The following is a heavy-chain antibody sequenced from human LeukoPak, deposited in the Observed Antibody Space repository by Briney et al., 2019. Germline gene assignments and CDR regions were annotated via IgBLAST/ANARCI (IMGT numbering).Heavy chain of an antibody. CDR3: AGQKRGTYRPYYFDY. CDR1: GFSFSSQW. V-gene: IGHV3-23*01. CDR2: ISGTGGST. D-gene: IGHD3-16*02. J-gene: IGHJ4*02. Sequence: GGSLRLSCAASGFSFSSQWMSWVRQAPGKGPEWVSIISGTGGSTYYADSVKGRFTISRDNSKNTLYLHMNSLRDEDTAVYYCAGQKRGTYRPYYFDYWGQGTLVSVSS.